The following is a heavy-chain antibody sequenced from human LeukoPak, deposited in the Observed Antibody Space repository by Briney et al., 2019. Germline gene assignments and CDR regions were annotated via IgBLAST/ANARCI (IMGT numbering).Heavy chain of an antibody. CDR2: IYYSGST. CDR1: GGSISSYY. Sequence: KASETLSLTCTVSGGSISSYYWSWIRQPPGKGLEWIGYIYYSGSTNYNPSLKSRVTISVDTSKNQFSLKLSSVTAADTAVYYCVRDLGSSSWFDPWGQGTLVTVSS. D-gene: IGHD6-13*01. V-gene: IGHV4-59*01. CDR3: VRDLGSSSWFDP. J-gene: IGHJ5*02.